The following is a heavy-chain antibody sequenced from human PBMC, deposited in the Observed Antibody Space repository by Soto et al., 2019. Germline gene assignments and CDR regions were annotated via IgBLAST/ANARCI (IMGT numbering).Heavy chain of an antibody. CDR2: IKSKTDGGTT. CDR1: GFTFSNAW. CDR3: TTNIVVVVAATRGLDNP. D-gene: IGHD2-15*01. J-gene: IGHJ5*02. Sequence: EVQLVESGGGLVKPGGSLRLSCAASGFTFSNAWMSWVRQAPGKGLEWVGRIKSKTDGGTTDYAAPVKGRFTISRDDSKNTLYLQMNSLKTEDTAVHYCTTNIVVVVAATRGLDNPWGQGTLVTVSS. V-gene: IGHV3-15*01.